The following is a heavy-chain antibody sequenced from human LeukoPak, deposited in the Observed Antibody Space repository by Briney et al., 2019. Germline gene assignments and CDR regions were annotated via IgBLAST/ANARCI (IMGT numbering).Heavy chain of an antibody. D-gene: IGHD1-26*01. J-gene: IGHJ4*02. CDR3: ARDRGELLNLDY. V-gene: IGHV1-69*06. Sequence: ASVKVSCKASGGTFSSYAISWVRQAPGQGLEWMGGIIPIFGTANYAQKFQGRVTITADKSTSTAYMELSSLRSEDTAVYYCARDRGELLNLDYWGQGTLVTVSS. CDR1: GGTFSSYA. CDR2: IIPIFGTA.